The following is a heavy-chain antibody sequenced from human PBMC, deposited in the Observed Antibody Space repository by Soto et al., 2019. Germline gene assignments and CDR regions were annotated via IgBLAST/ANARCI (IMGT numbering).Heavy chain of an antibody. V-gene: IGHV1-69*02. D-gene: IGHD5-18*01. CDR2: IIPLLGIA. CDR3: SIVDTANTTSYYYYGMDV. CDR1: GGTFSSYT. Sequence: QVQLVQSGAEVKKPGSSVKVSCKASGGTFSSYTISWVRQAPGQGLEWMGRIIPLLGIANYAQKFQGRVTITADKSTSTDYMEQSSLRSEDTAVYYCSIVDTANTTSYYYYGMDVWGQGTTVTVSS. J-gene: IGHJ6*02.